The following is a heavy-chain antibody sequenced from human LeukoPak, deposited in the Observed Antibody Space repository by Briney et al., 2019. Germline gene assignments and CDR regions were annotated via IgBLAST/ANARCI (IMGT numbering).Heavy chain of an antibody. J-gene: IGHJ4*02. D-gene: IGHD5-24*01. CDR3: ARNRDGYNSFDY. CDR2: IYYSGSS. V-gene: IGHV4-31*03. Sequence: SETLSLTCTVSGGSINNGGYYWSWIRQHPGKGLEWIGYIYYSGSSYYNPSLRSRVTISVDASKNHFSLKLSSVTAADTAVYYCARNRDGYNSFDYWGQGTLVTVSS. CDR1: GGSINNGGYY.